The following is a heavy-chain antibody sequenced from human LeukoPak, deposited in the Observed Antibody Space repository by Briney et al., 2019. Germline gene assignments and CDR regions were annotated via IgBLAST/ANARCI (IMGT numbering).Heavy chain of an antibody. CDR1: GGSISSGDYY. D-gene: IGHD6-6*01. CDR3: ARVSVAARPIDY. V-gene: IGHV4-30-4*01. CDR2: IYYSGST. Sequence: SETLSLTCTVSGGSISSGDYYWSWIRQPSGKGLEWIGYIYYSGSTYYNPSLKSRVTISVDTSKNQFSLKLSSVTAADTAVYYCARVSVAARPIDYWGQGTLVTVSS. J-gene: IGHJ4*02.